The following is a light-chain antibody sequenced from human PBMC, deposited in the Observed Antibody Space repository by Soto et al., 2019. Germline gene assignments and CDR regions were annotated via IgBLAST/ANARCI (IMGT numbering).Light chain of an antibody. V-gene: IGKV3-15*01. CDR2: GAS. J-gene: IGKJ1*01. CDR3: QQYNNWPPRT. Sequence: EIVMTQSPATLSVSPGERATLSCRASQSVSSNLAWYQQRPGQAPRLLIYGASTRAAGVPARFSGSGSGTEFTLTISSLQSEDFAVYYCQQYNNWPPRTFGQGTKVDI. CDR1: QSVSSN.